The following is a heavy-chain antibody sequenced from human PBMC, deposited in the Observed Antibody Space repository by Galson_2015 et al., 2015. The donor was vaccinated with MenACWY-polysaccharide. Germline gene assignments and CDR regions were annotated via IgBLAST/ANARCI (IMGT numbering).Heavy chain of an antibody. CDR2: ISSGGTI. CDR1: GFTFSSYR. CDR3: ARVLKGLVGATPDY. J-gene: IGHJ4*02. Sequence: SLRLSCAASGFTFSSYRMNWVRQAPGKGLEWVSYISSGGTIYYADSVKGRFTISGDNAKNSLYLQMNSLRDDDTAVYYCARVLKGLVGATPDYWGQGTLVTVSS. D-gene: IGHD1-26*01. V-gene: IGHV3-48*02.